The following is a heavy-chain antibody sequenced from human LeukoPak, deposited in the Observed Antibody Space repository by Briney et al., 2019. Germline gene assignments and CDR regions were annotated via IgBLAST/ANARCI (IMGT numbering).Heavy chain of an antibody. D-gene: IGHD3-10*01. Sequence: RASVKVSCKASGYTFTGYYMHWVRQAPGQGLEWMGWINPNSGGANYAQKFQGRVTMTRDTPISTAYMELSRLRSDDTAVYYCARGGSYYYGSELDYWGQGTLVTVSS. J-gene: IGHJ4*02. V-gene: IGHV1-2*02. CDR2: INPNSGGA. CDR1: GYTFTGYY. CDR3: ARGGSYYYGSELDY.